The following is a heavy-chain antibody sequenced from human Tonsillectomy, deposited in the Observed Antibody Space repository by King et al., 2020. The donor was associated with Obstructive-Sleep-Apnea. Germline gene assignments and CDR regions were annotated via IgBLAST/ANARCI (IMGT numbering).Heavy chain of an antibody. D-gene: IGHD2-21*01. CDR1: GFTFWTYT. Sequence: VQLVESGGGLVKPGGSLRLSCVASGFTFWTYTMNWVRQAPGKGLEWVSCISSSDHRSYADSVKGRFSISRDNAKNSLSLEMHSLRGEDTALDFCVREDAEVTTDPGYSIFGMDVWGQGTTVTVSS. V-gene: IGHV3-21*05. J-gene: IGHJ6*02. CDR3: VREDAEVTTDPGYSIFGMDV. CDR2: ISSSDHR.